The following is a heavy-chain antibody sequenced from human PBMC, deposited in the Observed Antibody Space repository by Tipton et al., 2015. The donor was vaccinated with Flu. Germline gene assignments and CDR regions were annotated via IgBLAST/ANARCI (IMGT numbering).Heavy chain of an antibody. Sequence: TLSLTCTVSGDSIISSNYYWAWIRQPPGKGLTWIGNIYYSGSTYYNPSLKSRVTISVDTSKNQFSLKLSSVTAADTAVYYCARIVTIPAAPSFYYYYGMDVWGQGTTVTVSS. CDR3: ARIVTIPAAPSFYYYYGMDV. V-gene: IGHV4-39*01. CDR1: GDSIISSNYY. CDR2: IYYSGST. J-gene: IGHJ6*02. D-gene: IGHD2-2*01.